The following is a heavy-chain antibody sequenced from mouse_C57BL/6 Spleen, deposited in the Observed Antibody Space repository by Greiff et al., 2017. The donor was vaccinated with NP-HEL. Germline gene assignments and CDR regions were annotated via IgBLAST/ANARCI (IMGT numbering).Heavy chain of an antibody. Sequence: QVQLQQSGAELARPGASVKMSCKASGYTFTSYTMHWVKQRPGQGLEWIGYINPRSGYPTYHQTFQDPATLTADKSSSTAYMQLSSLTSEDSAVYYCARYDYVAYWGQGTLVTVSA. J-gene: IGHJ3*01. CDR2: INPRSGYP. CDR1: GYTFTSYT. CDR3: ARYDYVAY. D-gene: IGHD1-1*01. V-gene: IGHV1-4*01.